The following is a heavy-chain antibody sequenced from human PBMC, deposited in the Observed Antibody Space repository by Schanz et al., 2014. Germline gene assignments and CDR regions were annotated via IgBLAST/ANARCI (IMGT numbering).Heavy chain of an antibody. CDR1: GFTFSSHW. D-gene: IGHD1-26*01. CDR3: ARSRSGFYFDY. Sequence: EVHLLESGGGLVQPGGSLRLSCAASGFTFSSHWMHWVRQDPGKGLVWVARINSVGSNTDYADSVTGRFTISRDNAKNTLYLQMNSLRAEDTAVYYCARSRSGFYFDYWGQGTLVTVSS. J-gene: IGHJ4*02. CDR2: INSVGSNT. V-gene: IGHV3-74*02.